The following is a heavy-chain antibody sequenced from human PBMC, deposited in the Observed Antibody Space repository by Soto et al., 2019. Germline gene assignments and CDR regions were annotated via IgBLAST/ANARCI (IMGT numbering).Heavy chain of an antibody. D-gene: IGHD2-21*02. CDR3: ARAFYCGGDCYTHSDAFDI. Sequence: SVKVSCKASGGTFSIYAISWVRQAPGQGLEWMGGIIPIFGTANYAQKFQGRVTITADESTSTAYMELSSLRSEDTAVYYCARAFYCGGDCYTHSDAFDIWGQGTMVTVSS. J-gene: IGHJ3*02. CDR1: GGTFSIYA. CDR2: IIPIFGTA. V-gene: IGHV1-69*13.